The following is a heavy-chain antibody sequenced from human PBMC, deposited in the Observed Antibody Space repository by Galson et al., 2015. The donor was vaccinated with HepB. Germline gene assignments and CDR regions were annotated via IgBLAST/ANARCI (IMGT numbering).Heavy chain of an antibody. CDR2: IIPILGRT. J-gene: IGHJ4*02. CDR3: ARDQRRETITYDS. Sequence: SVKVSCKASGGTFSSYAISWVRQAPGQGLEWVGRIIPILGRTNYAQKFQGRVTITADKSTVTAYLELGSLRPDDTAVYFCARDQRRETITYDSWGQGTLVTVSS. CDR1: GGTFSSYA. D-gene: IGHD3-10*01. V-gene: IGHV1-69*04.